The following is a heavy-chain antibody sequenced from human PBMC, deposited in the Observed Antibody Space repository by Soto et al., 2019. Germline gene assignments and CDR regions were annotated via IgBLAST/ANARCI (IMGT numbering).Heavy chain of an antibody. V-gene: IGHV3-74*01. CDR3: AGDPSHDSSVAVDY. CDR1: GFTFRTYW. Sequence: EVQLVESGGGLVQPGGSLRLSCAASGFTFRTYWMHWVRQAPGKGLVWVSRINGDGSQTTYADSVKGRLTVSRDNAKNTLYLQMNNLRVEDTALYYCAGDPSHDSSVAVDYWGQGTLVTVSS. J-gene: IGHJ4*02. CDR2: INGDGSQT. D-gene: IGHD3-22*01.